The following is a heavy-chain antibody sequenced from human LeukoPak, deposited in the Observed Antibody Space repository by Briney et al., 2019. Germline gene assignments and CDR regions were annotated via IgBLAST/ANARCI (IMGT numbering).Heavy chain of an antibody. J-gene: IGHJ4*02. CDR1: GGTFSSYA. CDR3: ARSYCSGGRCYWYYFDY. D-gene: IGHD2-15*01. CDR2: IIPIFGTA. V-gene: IGHV1-69*13. Sequence: SVKVSCKASGGTFSSYAISWVRQAPGQGLEWMGGIIPIFGTANYAQKFQGRVTITADESASTAYMELSSLRSEDTAVYYCARSYCSGGRCYWYYFDYWGQGTLVTVSS.